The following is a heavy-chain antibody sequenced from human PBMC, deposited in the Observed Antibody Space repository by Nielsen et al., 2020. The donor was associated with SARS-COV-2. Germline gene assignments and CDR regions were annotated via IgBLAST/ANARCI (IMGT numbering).Heavy chain of an antibody. CDR3: ARDAPGVRYFDWSQQLGGDVDY. Sequence: WVRQAPGQGLEWMGGIIPIFGTANYAQKFQGRVTITADESTSTAYMELSSLRSEDTAVYYCARDAPGVRYFDWSQQLGGDVDYWGQGTLGTVSS. D-gene: IGHD3-9*01. J-gene: IGHJ4*02. CDR2: IIPIFGTA. V-gene: IGHV1-69*01.